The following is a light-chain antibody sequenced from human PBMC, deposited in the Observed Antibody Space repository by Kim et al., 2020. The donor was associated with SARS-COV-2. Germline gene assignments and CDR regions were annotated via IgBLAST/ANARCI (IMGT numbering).Light chain of an antibody. CDR3: QVWDNTGDGQVL. CDR1: SVGDKS. CDR2: YDN. V-gene: IGLV3-21*04. J-gene: IGLJ2*01. Sequence: SYELTQPPSVSVAPGQTASIACGGDSVGDKSVHWYQQKPGQAPVLVMYYDNTRPSGIPERFSGSNSGNTATLTIIRVEAGDEADYYCQVWDNTGDGQVLFGGGTKVTVL.